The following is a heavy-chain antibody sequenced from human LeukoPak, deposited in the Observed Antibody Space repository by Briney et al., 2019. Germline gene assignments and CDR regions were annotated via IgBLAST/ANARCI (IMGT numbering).Heavy chain of an antibody. V-gene: IGHV3-7*01. CDR2: IKPDGSEK. CDR3: ASGNWNDRAFDV. CDR1: GFTFSTSW. Sequence: GGSLRLSCVASGFTFSTSWMSWVRQAPGKRLEWVANIKPDGSEKYYVDSVKGRFTVSRDNAKNSLYLQLNSLRAEDTAVYYCASGNWNDRAFDVWGRGTLVTVSS. J-gene: IGHJ3*01. D-gene: IGHD1-20*01.